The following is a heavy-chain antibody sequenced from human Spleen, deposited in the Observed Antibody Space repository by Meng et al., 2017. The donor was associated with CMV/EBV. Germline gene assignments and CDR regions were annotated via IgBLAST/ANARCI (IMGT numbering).Heavy chain of an antibody. Sequence: FSGFSLSTSGVSVGWIRQPPGKALEWLALIDWDDEKRYSSSLKSRLTITKDTSKNQVVLTMTNMDPVDTATFYCAHRRAGVTTLFDFWGQGTLVTAPQ. CDR1: GFSLSTSGVS. V-gene: IGHV2-5*02. CDR2: IDWDDEK. D-gene: IGHD4-17*01. CDR3: AHRRAGVTTLFDF. J-gene: IGHJ5*01.